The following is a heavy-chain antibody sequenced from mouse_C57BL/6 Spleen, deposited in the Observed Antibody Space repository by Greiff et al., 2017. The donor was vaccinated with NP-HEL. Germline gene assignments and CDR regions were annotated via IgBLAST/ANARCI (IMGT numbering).Heavy chain of an antibody. CDR1: GCTFTSYW. J-gene: IGHJ3*01. D-gene: IGHD1-1*01. V-gene: IGHV1-69*01. CDR3: ARYYYGSSPWFAY. Sequence: VQLQQPGAELVMPGASVKLSCKASGCTFTSYWMHWVKQRPGQGLEWIGEIDPSDSYTNYNQKFKGKSTLTVDKSSSTAYMQLSSLTSEDSAVYYCARYYYGSSPWFAYWGQGTLVTVSA. CDR2: IDPSDSYT.